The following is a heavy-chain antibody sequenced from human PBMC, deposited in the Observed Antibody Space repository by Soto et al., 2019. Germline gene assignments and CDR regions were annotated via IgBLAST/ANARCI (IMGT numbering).Heavy chain of an antibody. CDR1: GFTFSSYS. J-gene: IGHJ5*02. CDR2: ISSSSSYI. Sequence: GGSLRLSCAASGFTFSSYSMNWVRQAPGKGLEWVSSISSSSSYIYYADSVKGRFTISRDNAKNSLYLQMNSLRAEDTAVYYCARDRAAAGSNWFDPWGQGTLVTVSS. D-gene: IGHD6-13*01. V-gene: IGHV3-21*01. CDR3: ARDRAAAGSNWFDP.